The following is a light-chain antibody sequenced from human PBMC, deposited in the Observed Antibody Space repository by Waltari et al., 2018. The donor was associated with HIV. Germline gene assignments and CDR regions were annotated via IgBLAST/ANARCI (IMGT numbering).Light chain of an antibody. CDR1: DSDFGLYNF. CDR3: ASFTGDNTVI. V-gene: IGLV2-14*01. CDR2: DVD. Sequence: AVTQPASVSGLPGQSTTISCTGDDSDFGLYNFVSWYQHHSGKPPRLILYDVDSRASGVSDRFSGSMSGNTASLTISGLRAEDEGHYYFASFTGDNTVIFGGGTEVTVL. J-gene: IGLJ2*01.